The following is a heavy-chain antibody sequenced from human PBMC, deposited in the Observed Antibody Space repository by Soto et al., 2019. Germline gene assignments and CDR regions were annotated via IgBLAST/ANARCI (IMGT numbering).Heavy chain of an antibody. D-gene: IGHD6-13*01. J-gene: IGHJ4*02. CDR3: ARWNMQRLVEKGYYFDY. Sequence: SETLSLTCAVSGGSISSSNWWSWVRQPPGKGLEWIGEIYHSGSTNYNPSLKSRVTISVDKSKNQFSLKLSSVTAADTAVYYCARWNMQRLVEKGYYFDYWGQGTLVTVSS. CDR1: GGSISSSNW. CDR2: IYHSGST. V-gene: IGHV4-4*02.